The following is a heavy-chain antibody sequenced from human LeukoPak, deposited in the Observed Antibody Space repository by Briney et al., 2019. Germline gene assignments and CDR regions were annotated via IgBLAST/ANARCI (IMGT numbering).Heavy chain of an antibody. D-gene: IGHD2-2*01. J-gene: IGHJ3*02. CDR1: GYTFTGYY. CDR2: INPDSGGT. V-gene: IGHV1-2*02. Sequence: ASVKVSCKASGYTFTGYYMHWVRQAPGQGLEWMGWINPDSGGTNYAQKFQGRVTMTRDTSISTAYMELSRLRSDDTAVYYCARDCLGFLRSSTSLYAFDIWGQGTMVTVSS. CDR3: ARDCLGFLRSSTSLYAFDI.